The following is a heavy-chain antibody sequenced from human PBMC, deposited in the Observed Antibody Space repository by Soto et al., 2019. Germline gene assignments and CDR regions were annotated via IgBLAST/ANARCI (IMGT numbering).Heavy chain of an antibody. CDR2: IFSNDEK. D-gene: IGHD2-21*02. CDR3: GRIMTVVTPSSWYFDL. J-gene: IGHJ2*01. Sequence: QVTLKESGPVLVKPTETLTLTCTVSGFSLSNARMGVSWIRQPPGKALEWLVHIFSNDEKSYSIFLKSRLSISKGPSKRQVVLTTTNLAPVDRATYYCGRIMTVVTPSSWYFDLWGRGTLVTVPS. V-gene: IGHV2-26*01. CDR1: GFSLSNARMG.